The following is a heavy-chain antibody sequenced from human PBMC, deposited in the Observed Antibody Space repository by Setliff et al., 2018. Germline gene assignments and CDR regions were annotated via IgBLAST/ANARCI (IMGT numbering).Heavy chain of an antibody. V-gene: IGHV4-61*02. CDR3: AGTPARGTTWLSPFDY. J-gene: IGHJ4*02. CDR2: IQNTGNT. Sequence: PSETLSLTCTVSGGSVGGGSYYWSWIRQPAGKGLEWIGLIQNTGNTNYNPSLQSRVTTSMDTSKNQFSLKMTSVTAADTAMYYCAGTPARGTTWLSPFDYWGQGTLVTVSS. D-gene: IGHD5-12*01. CDR1: GGSVGGGSYY.